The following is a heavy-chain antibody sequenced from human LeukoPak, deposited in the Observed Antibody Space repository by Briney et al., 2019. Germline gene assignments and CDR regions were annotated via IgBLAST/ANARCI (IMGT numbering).Heavy chain of an antibody. Sequence: PGGSLRLSCAASGFTFSSYAMSWVRQAPGKGLEWVSAISGSAGSTYYADSVKGRFTISRDNSKNTLYLQMNSLRAEDTAVYYCAKETDYGGNLYCDYWGQGTLVTVSS. CDR3: AKETDYGGNLYCDY. V-gene: IGHV3-23*01. CDR2: ISGSAGST. J-gene: IGHJ4*02. CDR1: GFTFSSYA. D-gene: IGHD4-23*01.